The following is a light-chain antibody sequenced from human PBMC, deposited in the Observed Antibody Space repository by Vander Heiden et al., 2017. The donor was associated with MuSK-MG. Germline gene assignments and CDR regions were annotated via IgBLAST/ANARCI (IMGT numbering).Light chain of an antibody. CDR3: SSYTSSSTPS. CDR2: DVS. V-gene: IGLV2-14*03. J-gene: IGLJ3*02. CDR1: SSDVGGYNY. Sequence: QSALTQPASVSGSPGPSITISCTGTSSDVGGYNYVSWYQQHTGKAPKLMIYDVSNRPSGVSNRFSGSKSGNTASLTISGLQAEDEADYYCSSYTSSSTPSFGGGTKLTVL.